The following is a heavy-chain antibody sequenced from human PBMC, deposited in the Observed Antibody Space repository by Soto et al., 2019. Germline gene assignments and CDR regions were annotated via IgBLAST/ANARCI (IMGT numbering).Heavy chain of an antibody. CDR2: IKYDGTAK. CDR3: ARLLGDVTTFEY. D-gene: IGHD3-10*01. V-gene: IGHV3-7*01. Sequence: EVHLVESGGGVVQPGGSLRLSCAVSRFTVGSSSMSWVRQSPGKGLEWVASIKYDGTAKFYVGSVEGRFTISRDSAENSLYLQMNTLRVEDTAVYYCARLLGDVTTFEYWGQGALVTVS. CDR1: RFTVGSSS. J-gene: IGHJ4*02.